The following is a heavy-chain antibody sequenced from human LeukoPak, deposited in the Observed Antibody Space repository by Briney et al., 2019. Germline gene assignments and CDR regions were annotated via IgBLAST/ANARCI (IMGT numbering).Heavy chain of an antibody. J-gene: IGHJ4*02. CDR3: ARDSAGNDY. D-gene: IGHD6-13*01. V-gene: IGHV3-7*01. CDR2: IKQDGSEK. Sequence: GGSLRLSCEASGFTFSTYWMSWVRQAPGKGLEWVANIKQDGSEKYYVDSVRGRFTISRDNAKNSLYLQMNSLRAEDTAMYYCARDSAGNDYWGQGTLVTVSS. CDR1: GFTFSTYW.